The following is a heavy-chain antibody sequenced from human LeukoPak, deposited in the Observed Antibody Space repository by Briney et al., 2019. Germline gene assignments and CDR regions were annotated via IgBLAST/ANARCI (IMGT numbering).Heavy chain of an antibody. V-gene: IGHV4-61*02. CDR2: IYTSGRT. D-gene: IGHD4-17*01. CDR3: ATDYGYSGGLGY. CDR1: GGSISSGSYY. J-gene: IGHJ4*02. Sequence: SETLSLTCTVSGGSISSGSYYWSWIRQPAGTGLEWIGRIYTSGRTNYNPSLKSRVTISVHTSKNQFSLKLSSVTAADTAVYYCATDYGYSGGLGYWGQGTLVTVSS.